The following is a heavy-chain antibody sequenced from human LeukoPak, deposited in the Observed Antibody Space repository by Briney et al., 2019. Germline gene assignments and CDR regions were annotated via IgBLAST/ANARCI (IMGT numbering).Heavy chain of an antibody. J-gene: IGHJ4*02. Sequence: GGSLRLSCAASGFTFSSYGMHWVRQAPGKGLEWVAVIWYDGSSEYYADSVKGRFTISRDNSKNTLYLRMNSLRAEDTAVYYCARDELREWLVGYYFDSWGPGTLVTVSS. CDR1: GFTFSSYG. CDR2: IWYDGSSE. D-gene: IGHD6-19*01. CDR3: ARDELREWLVGYYFDS. V-gene: IGHV3-33*01.